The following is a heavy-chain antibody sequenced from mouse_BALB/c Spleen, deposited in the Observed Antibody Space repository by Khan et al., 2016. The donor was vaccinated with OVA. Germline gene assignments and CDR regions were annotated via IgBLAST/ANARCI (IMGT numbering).Heavy chain of an antibody. V-gene: IGHV5-6*01. D-gene: IGHD1-1*01. CDR3: TRLAYYYDSEGFAY. CDR1: GFTFSTYG. J-gene: IGHJ3*01. CDR2: VSTGGSYT. Sequence: DVQLVESGGDLVKPGGSLKLSCAASGFTFSTYGMSWVRQTPDKRLEWVATVSTGGSYTYYPDSVKGRFTISSAHAKNTLYLQMRGLKSEDTAMFYCTRLAYYYDSEGFAYWGQGTLVTVSA.